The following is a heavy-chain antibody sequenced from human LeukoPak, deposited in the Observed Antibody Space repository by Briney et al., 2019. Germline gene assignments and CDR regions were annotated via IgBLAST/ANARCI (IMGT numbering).Heavy chain of an antibody. CDR2: ISSSSSYI. J-gene: IGHJ2*01. V-gene: IGHV3-21*01. Sequence: KAGGSLRLSCAASGFTFSSYSMNWVLQAPGKGLEWVSSISSSSSYIYYADSVKGRFTISRDNAKNSLYLQMNSLRAEDTAVYYCARELPPYGRSYWYFDLWGRGTLVTVSS. CDR1: GFTFSSYS. D-gene: IGHD4-17*01. CDR3: ARELPPYGRSYWYFDL.